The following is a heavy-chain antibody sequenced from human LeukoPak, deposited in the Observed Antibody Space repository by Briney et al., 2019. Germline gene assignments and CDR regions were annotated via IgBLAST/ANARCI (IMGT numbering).Heavy chain of an antibody. J-gene: IGHJ4*02. V-gene: IGHV3-20*04. CDR1: GFTFSSYA. CDR3: ARVWFGELSPDY. D-gene: IGHD3-10*01. CDR2: INWNGGST. Sequence: GGSMRLSCAASGFTFSSYAMSWVRQAPGKGLEWVSGINWNGGSTGYADSVKGRFTISRDNAKNSLYLQMNSLRAEDTAVYYCARVWFGELSPDYWGQGTLVTVSS.